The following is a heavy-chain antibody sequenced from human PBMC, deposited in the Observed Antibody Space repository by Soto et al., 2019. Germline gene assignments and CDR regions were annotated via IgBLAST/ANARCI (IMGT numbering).Heavy chain of an antibody. Sequence: QVQLVQSGAEVKKPGSSVKVSCKSSGDIFKTYSVSWLRQAPGQGLEWMGGVIPILGKPMYAQKFQDRFTLNEDESTRTVFMELTSLISDDTAVYFCARLWGIADHDSWGQGTRVIVSS. CDR2: VIPILGKP. V-gene: IGHV1-69*12. D-gene: IGHD6-13*01. J-gene: IGHJ5*01. CDR3: ARLWGIADHDS. CDR1: GDIFKTYS.